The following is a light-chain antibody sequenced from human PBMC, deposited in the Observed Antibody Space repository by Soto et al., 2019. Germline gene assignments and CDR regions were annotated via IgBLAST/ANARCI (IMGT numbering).Light chain of an antibody. Sequence: QSALTKPASVSGSPGQSITISCTGTSSDVGGYHYVSWYQQHPGKAPKLMIYDVSNRPSGVSNRFSGSKSGNTASLTISGLQAEDEADYYCSSYTSSSTSVVFGGGTKLTVL. CDR2: DVS. CDR3: SSYTSSSTSVV. V-gene: IGLV2-14*01. CDR1: SSDVGGYHY. J-gene: IGLJ2*01.